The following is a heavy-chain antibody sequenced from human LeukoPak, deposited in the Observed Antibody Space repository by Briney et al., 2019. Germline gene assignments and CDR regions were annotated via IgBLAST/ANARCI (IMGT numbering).Heavy chain of an antibody. CDR3: ARDRTTVTAYVGAFDI. V-gene: IGHV4-59*01. J-gene: IGHJ3*02. CDR1: GASISSYY. D-gene: IGHD4-17*01. CDR2: IYYSGST. Sequence: SETLSLTCTVSGASISSYYWSWIRQPPGKGLEWIGYIYYSGSTNYNPSLKSRVTISVDTSKNQFSLKLSSVTAADTAVYYCARDRTTVTAYVGAFDIWGQGTMVTVSS.